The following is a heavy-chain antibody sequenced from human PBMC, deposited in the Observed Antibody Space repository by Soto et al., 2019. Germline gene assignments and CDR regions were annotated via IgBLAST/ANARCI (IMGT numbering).Heavy chain of an antibody. J-gene: IGHJ4*02. CDR3: AKDLHDRDVWFGEFAPVDY. CDR1: GFSFSSYG. CDR2: ISYNGSNK. Sequence: QVQLVESGGGVVQPGRSLRLSCAASGFSFSSYGMHWVRQAPGKGLEWVAVISYNGSNKFYADSVKGRFTISRDNSKNTLYLQMNSRRAEDTAVYYCAKDLHDRDVWFGEFAPVDYWGQGTLVTVSS. V-gene: IGHV3-30*18. D-gene: IGHD3-10*01.